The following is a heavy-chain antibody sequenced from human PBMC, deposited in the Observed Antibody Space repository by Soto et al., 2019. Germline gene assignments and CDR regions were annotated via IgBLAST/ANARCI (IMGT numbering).Heavy chain of an antibody. D-gene: IGHD6-13*01. CDR2: ISSSSSYI. CDR3: ARTPGIAAPYYGMDV. CDR1: GFTFSSYS. J-gene: IGHJ6*02. V-gene: IGHV3-21*01. Sequence: PGRSLRLSCAASGFTFSSYSMNWVRQAPGKGLEWVSSISSSSSYIYYADSVKGRFTISRDNAKNSLYLQMNSLRAEDTAVYYCARTPGIAAPYYGMDVWGQGTTVTVSS.